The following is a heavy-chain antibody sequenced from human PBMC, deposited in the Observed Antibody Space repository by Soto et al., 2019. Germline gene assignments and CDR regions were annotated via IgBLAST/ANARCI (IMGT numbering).Heavy chain of an antibody. CDR1: GGSFSGYY. CDR3: ARGGEMATIAY. J-gene: IGHJ4*02. V-gene: IGHV4-34*01. Sequence: QVQLQQWGAGLLKPSETLSLTCAVYGGSFSGYYWSWIRQPPGKGLEWIGEINHRGSTNYNPSLKSRVTMSVYTSKNQFSLKLSSVTAADTAVYYCARGGEMATIAYWGQGTLVTVSS. D-gene: IGHD3-10*01. CDR2: INHRGST.